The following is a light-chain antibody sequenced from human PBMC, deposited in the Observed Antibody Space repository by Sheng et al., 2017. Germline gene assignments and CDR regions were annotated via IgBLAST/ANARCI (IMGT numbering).Light chain of an antibody. CDR1: QSVRSSY. CDR2: GAS. J-gene: IGKJ1*01. Sequence: IVLTQSPGTLSVSPGERVTLSCGASQSVRSSYLAWYQQKPGQAPRLLIYGASSRAAGIPDRFSGSGSGTDFTLTISRLEPDDFAVYYCQQYDTLPRTFGQGTKVEIK. V-gene: IGKV3-20*01. CDR3: QQYDTLPRT.